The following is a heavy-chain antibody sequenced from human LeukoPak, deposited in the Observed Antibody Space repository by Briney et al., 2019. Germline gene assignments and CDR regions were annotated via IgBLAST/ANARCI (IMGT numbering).Heavy chain of an antibody. J-gene: IGHJ6*02. CDR2: INPNSGGT. CDR3: ARDSGYVGYYYGMDV. CDR1: GYTFTGYY. V-gene: IGHV1-2*02. D-gene: IGHD5-12*01. Sequence: GASVKVSCKASGYTFTGYYMHWVRQAPGQGLEWMGWINPNSGGTNYAQKFQGRVTMTRDTCISTAYMELSRLRSDDTAVYYCARDSGYVGYYYGMDVWGQGTTVTVSS.